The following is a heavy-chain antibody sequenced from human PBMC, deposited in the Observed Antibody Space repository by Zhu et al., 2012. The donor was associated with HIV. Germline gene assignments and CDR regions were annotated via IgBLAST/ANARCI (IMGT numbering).Heavy chain of an antibody. CDR3: AGPYYYDSDSYRYYCGMDV. J-gene: IGHJ6*02. CDR2: ISHSGNT. D-gene: IGHD3-10*01. CDR1: GASFSGYY. V-gene: IGHV4-34*01. Sequence: QVQLEQWGAGLLKPSETLSLTCAVYGASFSGYYWGWIRQPPGKGLEWIGEISHSGNTNYNPSLKSRVTISVDTSKRQFSLRLSSVTVADTAVYYCAGPYYYDSDSYRYYCGMDVWGQGTTVTVSS.